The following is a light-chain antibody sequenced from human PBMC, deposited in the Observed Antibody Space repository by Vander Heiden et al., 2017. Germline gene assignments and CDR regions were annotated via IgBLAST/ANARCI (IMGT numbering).Light chain of an antibody. CDR3: QQANSYQYT. V-gene: IGKV1-5*03. CDR1: QSISSW. Sequence: DMHRTQPPSTLSASVGNRATTTCRVSQSISSWLAWYQQKPGKAPKLLIYKGSSLESGVPSRFSGSGSGTELTLNISSLQPDDFATYYCQQANSYQYTFGQGTKLEIK. CDR2: KGS. J-gene: IGKJ2*01.